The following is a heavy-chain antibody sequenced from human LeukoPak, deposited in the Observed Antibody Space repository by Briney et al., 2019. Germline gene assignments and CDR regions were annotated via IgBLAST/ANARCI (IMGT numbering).Heavy chain of an antibody. CDR2: IYHSGST. CDR1: GYSISSGYY. V-gene: IGHV4-38-2*02. D-gene: IGHD3-10*01. J-gene: IGHJ4*02. CDR3: AREGYGSGSYYNYPLDY. Sequence: KPSETLSLTCAVSGYSISSGYYWGWIRQPPGKGLEWIVSIYHSGSTYYNPSLKSRVTIAVDTTKNQFSLKLSSVTAADTAVYYCAREGYGSGSYYNYPLDYWGQGTLVTVSS.